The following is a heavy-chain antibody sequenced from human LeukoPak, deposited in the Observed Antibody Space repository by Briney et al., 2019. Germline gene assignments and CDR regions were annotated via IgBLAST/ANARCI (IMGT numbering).Heavy chain of an antibody. CDR2: INPSGGST. CDR1: GYTFTSYY. D-gene: IGHD3-9*01. J-gene: IGHJ4*02. Sequence: GASVKVSCKASGYTFTSYYMHWVRQAPGQGLEWMGIINPSGGSTSYAQKFQGRVTMTRDTSTSTVYMELSSLRSEDTAVYYCAGDLGPYYDILTGLDYWGQGTLVTVSS. V-gene: IGHV1-46*01. CDR3: AGDLGPYYDILTGLDY.